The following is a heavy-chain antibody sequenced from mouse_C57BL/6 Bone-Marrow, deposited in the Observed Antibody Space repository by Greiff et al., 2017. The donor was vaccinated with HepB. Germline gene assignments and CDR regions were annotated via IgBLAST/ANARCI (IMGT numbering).Heavy chain of an antibody. D-gene: IGHD1-1*01. CDR3: ARGELPHWYFDV. Sequence: VQLQQSGAELVRPGASVKLSCKASGYTFTDYYINWVKQRPGQGLEWIARIYPGSGNTYYNEKFKGKATLTAEKSSSTAYMQLSSLTSEDSAVYFCARGELPHWYFDVWGTGTTVTVSS. J-gene: IGHJ1*03. V-gene: IGHV1-76*01. CDR1: GYTFTDYY. CDR2: IYPGSGNT.